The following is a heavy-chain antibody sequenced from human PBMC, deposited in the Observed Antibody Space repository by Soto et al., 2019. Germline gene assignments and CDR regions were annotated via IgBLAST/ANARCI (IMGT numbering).Heavy chain of an antibody. Sequence: QVQLQQWGAGLLKPSETLSLTCAVYGGSFSGYYWTWIRQPPGKGLEWIGEIDHFGCTNYNPSLKSRVTISVDTSKNQFSLNLSSVTAADTAVYYCARGGGGPRMSYWGQGTLVTVSS. CDR3: ARGGGGPRMSY. V-gene: IGHV4-34*01. J-gene: IGHJ4*02. CDR1: GGSFSGYY. CDR2: IDHFGCT.